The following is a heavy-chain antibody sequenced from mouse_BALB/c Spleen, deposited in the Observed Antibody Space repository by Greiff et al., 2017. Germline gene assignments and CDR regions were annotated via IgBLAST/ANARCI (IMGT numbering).Heavy chain of an antibody. CDR2: ISSGGSYT. Sequence: DVKLVESGGGLVKPGGSLKLSCAASGFTFSSYAMSWVRQTPEKRLEWVATISSGGSYTYYPDSVKGRFTISRDNAKNTLYLQMSSLRSEDTAMYYCARQAYGNYVWYFDVWGAGTTVTVSS. CDR1: GFTFSSYA. V-gene: IGHV5-9-3*01. J-gene: IGHJ1*01. D-gene: IGHD2-10*02. CDR3: ARQAYGNYVWYFDV.